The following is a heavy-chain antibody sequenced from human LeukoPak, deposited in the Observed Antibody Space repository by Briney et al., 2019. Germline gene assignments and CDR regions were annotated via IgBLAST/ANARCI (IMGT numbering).Heavy chain of an antibody. D-gene: IGHD3-22*01. J-gene: IGHJ4*02. V-gene: IGHV3-23*01. CDR1: GFTFSSYA. CDR2: ISGSGGST. Sequence: GGSLRLSCAASGFTFSSYAMSWVRQAPGKGLEWVSAISGSGGSTYYADSVKGRFTISRDNSKNTLYLQMNSLRAEDTAVYYRAKDRRYYYDSSGYYHFDYWGQGTLVTVSS. CDR3: AKDRRYYYDSSGYYHFDY.